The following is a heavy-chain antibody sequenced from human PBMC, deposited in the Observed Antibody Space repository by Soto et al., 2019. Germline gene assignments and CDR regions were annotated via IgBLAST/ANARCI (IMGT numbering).Heavy chain of an antibody. J-gene: IGHJ5*02. D-gene: IGHD4-17*01. CDR1: GFTFSSYG. Sequence: QVQLVESGGGVVQPGRSLRLSCAASGFTFSSYGMHWVRQAPGKGLEWVAVISYDGSNKYYADSVKGRFTISRDNSKNTLYLQMNSLRAEDTAVYYCAKDLYGYYVSWFDPWGQGTLVTVSS. V-gene: IGHV3-30*18. CDR3: AKDLYGYYVSWFDP. CDR2: ISYDGSNK.